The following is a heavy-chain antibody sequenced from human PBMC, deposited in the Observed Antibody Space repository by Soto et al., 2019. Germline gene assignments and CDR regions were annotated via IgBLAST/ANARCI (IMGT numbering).Heavy chain of an antibody. CDR1: GFTFSSYW. J-gene: IGHJ4*02. D-gene: IGHD6-13*01. CDR2: INSDGSST. CDR3: ARDFQSSSWAPNFDY. Sequence: PGGSLRLSCAASGFTFSSYWMHWVRQAPGKGLVWVSRINSDGSSTSYADSVKGRFTISRDNAKNTLYLQMNSLRAEDTAVYYCARDFQSSSWAPNFDYWGQGTLVTVSS. V-gene: IGHV3-74*01.